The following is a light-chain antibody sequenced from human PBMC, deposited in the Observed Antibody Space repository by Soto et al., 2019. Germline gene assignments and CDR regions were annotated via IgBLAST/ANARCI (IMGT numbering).Light chain of an antibody. CDR1: QSINNW. J-gene: IGKJ1*01. CDR2: KTT. V-gene: IGKV1-5*03. CDR3: QQYDTYWT. Sequence: DIQMTQSPSTLSASVGDRVTITCRASQSINNWLAWYQQKPGKAPKLLIYKTTNLDIGGPSRFSGSGSGTQFTLTISSLQPDDFATYYCQQYDTYWTFGQGTKVEIK.